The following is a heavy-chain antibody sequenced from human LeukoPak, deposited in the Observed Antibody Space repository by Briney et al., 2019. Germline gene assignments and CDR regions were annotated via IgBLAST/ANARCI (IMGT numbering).Heavy chain of an antibody. CDR2: ISPSSGGT. D-gene: IGHD7-27*01. CDR3: ARGLGPGDYFDY. J-gene: IGHJ4*02. CDR1: GYTFIDYY. V-gene: IGHV1-2*04. Sequence: ASVTVSCKASGYTFIDYYMHWVRQAPGQELEWMGRISPSSGGTNYALKFKNWVTLTRDTSISTAYVEVTRLRSDDTAVYFCARGLGPGDYFDYWGQGSLVTVSS.